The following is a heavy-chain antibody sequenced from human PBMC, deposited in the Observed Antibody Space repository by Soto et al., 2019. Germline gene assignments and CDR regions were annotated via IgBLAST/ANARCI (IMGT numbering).Heavy chain of an antibody. CDR1: GDSFSDFW. V-gene: IGHV5-51*01. D-gene: IGHD4-17*01. J-gene: IGHJ4*02. Sequence: GESLKISCRYSGDSFSDFWFGWLRQVPGQGLEWVGIIYPADSDTRYSPAFQGQVTVSADESITTTYLHWSDLKASDSAIYYCVRLYTAYGLRSWIDHWGQGSLVTVSS. CDR2: IYPADSDT. CDR3: VRLYTAYGLRSWIDH.